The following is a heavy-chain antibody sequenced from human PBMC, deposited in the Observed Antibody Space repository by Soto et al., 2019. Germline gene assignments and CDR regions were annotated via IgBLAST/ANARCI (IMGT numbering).Heavy chain of an antibody. D-gene: IGHD3-10*01. J-gene: IGHJ4*02. CDR2: LTAYDGKR. CDR1: GYTFTTFG. CDR3: ARGLTYGDFDY. Sequence: QVQMVQSGAEVKKTGASVKVSCKTSGYTFTTFGINWVRQAPGQGLEWMGCLTAYDGKRNFAQKFQDRLIMTIDISTSTGYMELSGLRSDDTAVYFCARGLTYGDFDYWGRGTQVAVSS. V-gene: IGHV1-18*01.